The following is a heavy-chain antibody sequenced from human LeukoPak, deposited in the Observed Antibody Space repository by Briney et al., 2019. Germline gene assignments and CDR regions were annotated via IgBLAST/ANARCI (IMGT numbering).Heavy chain of an antibody. CDR2: ISYDGSNK. Sequence: GGSLRLSCAASGFTFSSYAMHWVRQAPGKGLEWVAVISYDGSNKYYADPVKGRFTISRDNSKNTLYLQMNSLRAEDTAVYYCAREIRWERNTLFDYWGQGTLVSVSS. D-gene: IGHD1-26*01. V-gene: IGHV3-30-3*01. J-gene: IGHJ4*02. CDR1: GFTFSSYA. CDR3: AREIRWERNTLFDY.